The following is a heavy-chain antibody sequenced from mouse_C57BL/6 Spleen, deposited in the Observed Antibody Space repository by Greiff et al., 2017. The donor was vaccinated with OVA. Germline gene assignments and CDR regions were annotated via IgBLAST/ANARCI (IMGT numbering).Heavy chain of an antibody. CDR1: GYTFTSYW. Sequence: QVQLQQPGAELVKPGASVKMSCKASGYTFTSYWITWVKQRPGQGLEWIGDIYPGSGSTNYNEKFTSKATLTVDTSSSTAYMQLSSQTSEDSAVYNCTREDDDYGDWFAYWGQGTLVTVSA. V-gene: IGHV1-55*01. J-gene: IGHJ3*01. D-gene: IGHD2-4*01. CDR3: TREDDDYGDWFAY. CDR2: IYPGSGST.